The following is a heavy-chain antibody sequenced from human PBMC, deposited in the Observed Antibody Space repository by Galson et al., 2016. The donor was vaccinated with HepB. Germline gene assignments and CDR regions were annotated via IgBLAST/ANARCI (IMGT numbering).Heavy chain of an antibody. V-gene: IGHV3-NL1*01. CDR1: GFTFSSYG. J-gene: IGHJ4*02. Sequence: SLRLSCAASGFTFSSYGMHWARQAPGKGLEWVSLIYSGGERRYADSVKGRFTISRDNSKNTVYLQMNSLRVEDTAMYYCGRNVPFNWGQGTLVTVSS. CDR2: IYSGGER. CDR3: GRNVPFN.